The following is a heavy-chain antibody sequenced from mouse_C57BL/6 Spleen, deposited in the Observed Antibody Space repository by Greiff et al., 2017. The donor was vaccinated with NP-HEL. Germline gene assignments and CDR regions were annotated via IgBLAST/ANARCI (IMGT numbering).Heavy chain of an antibody. CDR2: ISDGGSYT. J-gene: IGHJ4*01. D-gene: IGHD4-1*01. V-gene: IGHV5-4*01. CDR1: GFTFSSYA. CDR3: ARDQTGTLGGY. Sequence: EVKLMESGGGLVKPGGSLKLSCAASGFTFSSYAMSWVRQTPEKRLEWVATISDGGSYTYYPDHVKGRFTISRDNAQNNPYLQMSHLKSEDTAMYYCARDQTGTLGGYWGQGTSVTVSS.